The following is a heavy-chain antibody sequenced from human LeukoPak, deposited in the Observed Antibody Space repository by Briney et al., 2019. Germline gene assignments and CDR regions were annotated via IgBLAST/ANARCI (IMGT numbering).Heavy chain of an antibody. CDR1: GLTVSNNY. CDR3: ARDPGTYDSPVDS. Sequence: GGSLRLSCAASGLTVSNNYMSWVRQAPGKGLEYISVIYSGGGTFNSGSVRGRFTISRDDSKNTLYLQMNSLRADDTAVYYCARDPGTYDSPVDSWGQGTLVTVSS. V-gene: IGHV3-53*01. D-gene: IGHD3-22*01. CDR2: IYSGGGT. J-gene: IGHJ4*02.